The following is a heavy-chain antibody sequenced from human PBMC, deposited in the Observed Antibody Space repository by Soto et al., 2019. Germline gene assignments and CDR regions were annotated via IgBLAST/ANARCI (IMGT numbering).Heavy chain of an antibody. D-gene: IGHD1-26*01. J-gene: IGHJ4*02. Sequence: QVQLVQSGAEVKKPGASVKFSCKASGYTFTTYGISWVRQAPGQGLEWMGWISAYTVNTNYAQKLQGRVTMTTDTSTSTAYMELRSLRSDDTAVYYCARDRAIVGETTFDYWGQGTLVTVSS. CDR3: ARDRAIVGETTFDY. CDR2: ISAYTVNT. CDR1: GYTFTTYG. V-gene: IGHV1-18*01.